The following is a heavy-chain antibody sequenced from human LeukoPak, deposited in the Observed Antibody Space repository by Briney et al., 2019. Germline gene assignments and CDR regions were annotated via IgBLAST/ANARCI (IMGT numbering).Heavy chain of an antibody. D-gene: IGHD6-13*01. Sequence: ASVKVSCKASGGTFSSYAISWVRQAPGQGLEWMGGIIPIFGTANYAQKFQGRVTITADESTSTAYMELSSLRSEDTAVYYCARESAGTSAFDIWGQGTMVTVSS. CDR2: IIPIFGTA. V-gene: IGHV1-69*13. CDR3: ARESAGTSAFDI. CDR1: GGTFSSYA. J-gene: IGHJ3*02.